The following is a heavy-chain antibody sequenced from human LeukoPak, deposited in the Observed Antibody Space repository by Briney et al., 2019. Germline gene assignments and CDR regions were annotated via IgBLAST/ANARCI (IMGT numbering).Heavy chain of an antibody. CDR3: AKQLYGSGSYPIDY. J-gene: IGHJ4*02. V-gene: IGHV3-23*01. D-gene: IGHD3-10*01. CDR2: ISGSGGST. CDR1: GFTFKTHA. Sequence: GGSLRLSCAASGFTFKTHAMSWVRQAPGKGLEWVSAISGSGGSTYYADSVKGRFTISRDNSKNTLYLQMNSLRAKDTAVYYCAKQLYGSGSYPIDYWGQGTLVTVSS.